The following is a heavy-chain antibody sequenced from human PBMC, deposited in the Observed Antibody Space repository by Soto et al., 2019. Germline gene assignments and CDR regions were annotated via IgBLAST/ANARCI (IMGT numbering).Heavy chain of an antibody. V-gene: IGHV1-69*01. CDR2: IIPIFGTA. D-gene: IGHD3-22*01. J-gene: IGHJ3*02. CDR3: ARATYYYDSSGYSYAFDI. CDR1: GGTFSSYA. Sequence: QVQLVQSGAEVKKPGSSVKVSCKASGGTFSSYAISWVRQAPGQGLECMGGIIPIFGTANYAQKFQGRVTITADESTSTAYMELSSLRSEYTAVYYCARATYYYDSSGYSYAFDIWGQGTMVTVSS.